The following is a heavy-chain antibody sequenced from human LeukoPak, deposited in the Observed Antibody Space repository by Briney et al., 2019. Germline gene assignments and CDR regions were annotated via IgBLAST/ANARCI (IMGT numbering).Heavy chain of an antibody. D-gene: IGHD5-12*01. J-gene: IGHJ4*02. V-gene: IGHV1-18*01. CDR1: GYTFTSYG. CDR2: ISAYNGNT. CDR3: ARESGLGGYSGYAWSY. Sequence: ASVKVSCKASGYTFTSYGISWVRQAPGQGLEWMGWISAYNGNTNYAQKLQGRVTMTTDTSTSTAYMELRSLRSDDTAVYYCARESGLGGYSGYAWSYWGQGTLVTVSS.